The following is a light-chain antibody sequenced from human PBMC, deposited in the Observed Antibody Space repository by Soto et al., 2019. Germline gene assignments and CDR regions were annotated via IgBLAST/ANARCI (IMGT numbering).Light chain of an antibody. CDR2: AAS. Sequence: DIQMTQSPSSLSASVGDRVTITCRASQGISNYLAWYQQIPGKFPKLLISAASTLQSGVPSRFSGSGSGTDFTLTISSLQTEVVATYYCQKYSNVPAFGGGTKVEIK. CDR1: QGISNY. J-gene: IGKJ4*01. V-gene: IGKV1-27*01. CDR3: QKYSNVPA.